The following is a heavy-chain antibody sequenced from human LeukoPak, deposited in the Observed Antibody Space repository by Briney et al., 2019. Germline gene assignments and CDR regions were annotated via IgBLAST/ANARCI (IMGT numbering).Heavy chain of an antibody. V-gene: IGHV3-23*01. D-gene: IGHD2-2*01. CDR3: AKNRLIGVPAAIGY. Sequence: PGGSLRLSCAASGFTFSSYAMSWVRQAPGKGLEWVSAISGSGSSTYYADSVKGRFTISRDNSKNTLYLQMNSLRAEDTAVYYCAKNRLIGVPAAIGYWGQGTLVTVSS. J-gene: IGHJ4*02. CDR1: GFTFSSYA. CDR2: ISGSGSST.